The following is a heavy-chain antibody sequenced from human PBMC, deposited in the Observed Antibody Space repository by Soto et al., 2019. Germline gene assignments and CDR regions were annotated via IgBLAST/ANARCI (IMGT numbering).Heavy chain of an antibody. J-gene: IGHJ6*02. D-gene: IGHD6-13*01. CDR3: ARDLERGAAAGTTGYYYYYYGMDV. Sequence: GGSLRLSCAASGFTFSSYGMHWVRQAPGKGLEWVAVIWYDGSNKYYADSVKGRFTISRDNSKNTLYLQMNSLRAEDTAVYYCARDLERGAAAGTTGYYYYYYGMDVWGQGTTVTVSS. V-gene: IGHV3-33*08. CDR1: GFTFSSYG. CDR2: IWYDGSNK.